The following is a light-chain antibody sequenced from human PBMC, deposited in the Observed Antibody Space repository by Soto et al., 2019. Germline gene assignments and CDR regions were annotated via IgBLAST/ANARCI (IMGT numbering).Light chain of an antibody. J-gene: IGLJ3*02. CDR1: SSNIGSNY. CDR2: RNN. Sequence: QSVLTQPPSASGTPGQRVNISCSGSSSNIGSNYVYWYRQFPGTAPKLLIQRNNQRPSGVPARFSGSKSGTSASLAISGLRSEDEADYYCCSYAGTYSFVFGGGTKLTVL. V-gene: IGLV1-47*01. CDR3: CSYAGTYSFV.